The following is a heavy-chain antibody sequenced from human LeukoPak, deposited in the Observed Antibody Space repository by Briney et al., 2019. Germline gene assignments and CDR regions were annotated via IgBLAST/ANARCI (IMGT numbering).Heavy chain of an antibody. J-gene: IGHJ4*02. CDR1: GFTFSSYA. D-gene: IGHD6-19*01. V-gene: IGHV3-23*01. Sequence: GGFLRLSCAASGFTFSSYAMSWVRQAPGKGLEWVSGISGSGGSTYYADSVQGRFTISRDNSKNTLYLQMNSLRAEDTAVYYCAKMPVSYSSGWSNFDYWGQGNLVTVSS. CDR3: AKMPVSYSSGWSNFDY. CDR2: ISGSGGST.